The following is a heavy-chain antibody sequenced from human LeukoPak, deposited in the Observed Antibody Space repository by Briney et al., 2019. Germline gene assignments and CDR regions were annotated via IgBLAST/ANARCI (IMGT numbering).Heavy chain of an antibody. CDR2: IYYSGGT. CDR3: ARSWFGELLYDY. V-gene: IGHV4-59*02. J-gene: IGHJ4*02. CDR1: GASVSSYY. Sequence: SETLSLTCSVSGASVSSYYWNWIRQSPGMGLEWIGSIYYSGGTNYNPSLKSRVTMSVDTSKNQFSLILSSVTAADTAVYYCARSWFGELLYDYWGQGTLVTVSS. D-gene: IGHD3-10*01.